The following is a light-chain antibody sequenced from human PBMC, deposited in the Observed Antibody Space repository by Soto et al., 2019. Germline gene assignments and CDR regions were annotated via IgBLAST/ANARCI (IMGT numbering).Light chain of an antibody. V-gene: IGKV3-11*01. Sequence: EIVLTQSPATLSLSPGERATLSCRASQSFSSSLAWYQQKPGQAPRLLIYDASNRATGIPARFSGSGSGTDFTLTISSLEPEDFAVYYCLQRSNWPLVFGGGTKVEIK. CDR2: DAS. J-gene: IGKJ4*01. CDR3: LQRSNWPLV. CDR1: QSFSSS.